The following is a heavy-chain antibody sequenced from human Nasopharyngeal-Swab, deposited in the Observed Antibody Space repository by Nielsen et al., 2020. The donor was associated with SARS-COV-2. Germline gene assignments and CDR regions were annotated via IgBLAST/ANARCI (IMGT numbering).Heavy chain of an antibody. D-gene: IGHD3-3*01. CDR2: IIPIFGTA. Sequence: SVKVSCKASGGTFSSYAISWVRQAPGQGLEWMGGIIPIFGTANYAQKFQGRVTITADESTSTAYMELSSLRSEDTAAYYCARDLWRRAARDYYYYGMDVWGQGTTVTVSS. CDR1: GGTFSSYA. CDR3: ARDLWRRAARDYYYYGMDV. J-gene: IGHJ6*02. V-gene: IGHV1-69*13.